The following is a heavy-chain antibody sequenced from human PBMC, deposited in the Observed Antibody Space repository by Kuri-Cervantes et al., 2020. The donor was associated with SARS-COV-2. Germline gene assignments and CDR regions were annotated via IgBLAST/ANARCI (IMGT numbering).Heavy chain of an antibody. CDR3: ANDGGDTVLLFDY. V-gene: IGHV3-21*04. Sequence: GESLKISCVTSGFIFGAYSMTWVRQAPGRGLEWVSSISSNYNYLYYTDSVKGRFTISRDNPRNSLYLQMNSLRAEDTGVYYCANDGGDTVLLFDYWGQGTLVTVSS. CDR2: ISSNYNYL. CDR1: GFIFGAYS. D-gene: IGHD5-18*01. J-gene: IGHJ4*02.